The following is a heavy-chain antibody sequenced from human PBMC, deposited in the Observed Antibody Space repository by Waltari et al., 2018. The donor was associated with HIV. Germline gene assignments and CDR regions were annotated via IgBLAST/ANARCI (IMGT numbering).Heavy chain of an antibody. V-gene: IGHV3-21*01. CDR3: ARDYYYDSSMDV. CDR2: IRSSSSYI. CDR1: GFTFSSYN. Sequence: EVLLVESGGGLVKPGGSLRLSCAASGFTFSSYNINWVRQAPGKGLEWVSSIRSSSSYIYYADSVKGRFTISRDNAKNSLYLQMNSLRAEDTAVYYCARDYYYDSSMDVWGQGTTVTVSS. D-gene: IGHD3-22*01. J-gene: IGHJ6*02.